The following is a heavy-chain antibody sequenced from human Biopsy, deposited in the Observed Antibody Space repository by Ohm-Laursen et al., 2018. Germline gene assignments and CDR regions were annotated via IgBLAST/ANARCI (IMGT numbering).Heavy chain of an antibody. CDR2: VYYNGNT. J-gene: IGHJ3*02. D-gene: IGHD6-13*01. V-gene: IGHV4-59*08. CDR1: YGSISGHF. CDR3: ARHIRSSWEWAFDI. Sequence: SETLSLTCAVTYGSISGHFWSWIRQAPGKGLEWIGYVYYNGNTNYSPSLKSRATISLDTSKDRFSLKLTSVTAADTAVYYCARHIRSSWEWAFDIWGRGTMVTVSS.